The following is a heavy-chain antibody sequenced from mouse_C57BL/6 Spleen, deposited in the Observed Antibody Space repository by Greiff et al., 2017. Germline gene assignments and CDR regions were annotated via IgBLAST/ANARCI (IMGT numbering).Heavy chain of an antibody. CDR2: INPNNGGT. CDR1: GYTFTDYN. CDR3: ARSGYYGSSYVPFAY. Sequence: EVQLQQSGPELVKPGASVKIPCKASGYTFTDYNMDWVKQSHGKSLEWIGDINPNNGGTIYNQKFKGKATLTVDKSSSTAYMELRSLTSEDTAVYYCARSGYYGSSYVPFAYWGQGTLVTVSA. V-gene: IGHV1-18*01. D-gene: IGHD1-1*01. J-gene: IGHJ3*01.